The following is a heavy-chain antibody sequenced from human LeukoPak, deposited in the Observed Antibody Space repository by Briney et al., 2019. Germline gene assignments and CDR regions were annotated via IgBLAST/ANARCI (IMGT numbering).Heavy chain of an antibody. J-gene: IGHJ4*02. CDR1: GFTFSSYA. CDR2: ISSNGGST. V-gene: IGHV3-64*01. CDR3: ARVSHTAMVYDY. Sequence: GSLRLSCAASGFTFSSYAMHWVRQAPGKGLEYVSAISSNGGSTYYANSVKGRFTISRDNSKNTLYLQMGSLRAEDMAVYYCARVSHTAMVYDYWGQGTLVTVSS. D-gene: IGHD5-18*01.